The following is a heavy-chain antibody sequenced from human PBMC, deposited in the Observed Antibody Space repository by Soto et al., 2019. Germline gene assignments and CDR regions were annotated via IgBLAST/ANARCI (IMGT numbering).Heavy chain of an antibody. D-gene: IGHD3-3*01. CDR3: ARDAPIDFWSGYYCGRRAYYYYYGMDV. J-gene: IGHJ6*02. Sequence: GGSLRLSCAASGFTFSTYAMSWVRQAPGKGLEWVSAISGSGDTTYYANSVKGRFTISRDNSKNTLYLQMNSLRAEDTAVYYCARDAPIDFWSGYYCGRRAYYYYYGMDVWGQGTTVTVSS. CDR2: ISGSGDTT. V-gene: IGHV3-23*01. CDR1: GFTFSTYA.